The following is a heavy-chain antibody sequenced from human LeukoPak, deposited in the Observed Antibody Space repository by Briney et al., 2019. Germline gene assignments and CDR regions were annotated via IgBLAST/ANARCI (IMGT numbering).Heavy chain of an antibody. CDR2: VYYNGLT. V-gene: IGHV4-59*11. CDR3: TRERSTVIFDY. Sequence: SETLSLTCTVSGASISPHYWTWIRQAPGRGLEWIGYVYYNGLTSYNASLRSRLILSVDTARNQVSLKLTSVTAADTAVYYCTRERSTVIFDYWGQGTLVTVSS. J-gene: IGHJ4*02. D-gene: IGHD4-17*01. CDR1: GASISPHY.